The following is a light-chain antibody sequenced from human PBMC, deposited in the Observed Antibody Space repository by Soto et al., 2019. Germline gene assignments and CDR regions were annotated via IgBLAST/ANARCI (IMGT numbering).Light chain of an antibody. CDR1: QSVTSSS. V-gene: IGKV3D-7*01. Sequence: EIVLTQSPATLPLSPGERATLSCRASQSVTSSSLSWYQQKPGQAPRLLIYGASTRATGIPARFSGSGSGTYFTLNIGSLQPEDFAVYYCHLDNKFPLTFGGGTKVEIK. J-gene: IGKJ4*01. CDR3: HLDNKFPLT. CDR2: GAS.